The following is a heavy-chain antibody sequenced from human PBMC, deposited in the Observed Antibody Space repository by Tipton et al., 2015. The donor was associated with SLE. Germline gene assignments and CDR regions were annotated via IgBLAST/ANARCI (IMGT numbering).Heavy chain of an antibody. J-gene: IGHJ4*02. D-gene: IGHD7-27*01. V-gene: IGHV3-23*01. CDR1: GFTFNTYA. CDR3: AKGGTGKFDY. CDR2: ISGSGATT. Sequence: SLRLSCAASGFTFNTYAMNWVRQTPGKGLEWVSGISGSGATTHYADSVKGRFSVSRDNSKNTLYLEMNTLRAEDTAVYYCAKGGTGKFDYWGQGTLVTVSS.